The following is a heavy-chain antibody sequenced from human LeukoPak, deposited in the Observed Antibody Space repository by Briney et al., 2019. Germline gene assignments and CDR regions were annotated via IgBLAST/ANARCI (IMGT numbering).Heavy chain of an antibody. CDR1: GFTLSSYW. CDR3: ARAAIAVAGLDY. Sequence: GGSLRLSCAASGFTLSSYWMSWVRQAPGKGLEWVANIKQDGSEKYYVDSVKGRFTISRDNAKNSLYLQMNSLRAEDTAVYYCARAAIAVAGLDYWGQGTLVTVSS. D-gene: IGHD6-19*01. CDR2: IKQDGSEK. J-gene: IGHJ4*02. V-gene: IGHV3-7*01.